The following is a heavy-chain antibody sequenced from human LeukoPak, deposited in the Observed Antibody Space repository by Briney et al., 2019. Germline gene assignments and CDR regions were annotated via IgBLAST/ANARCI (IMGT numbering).Heavy chain of an antibody. CDR2: IKSKTDGGTT. Sequence: GGSLRLSCAASGFTFSNAWMSWVRQAPGKGLEWVGRIKSKTDGGTTDYAAPVKGRFTISRDDSKNTLYLQMNSLKTEDTAVYYCTTATFDTSHFDGWFDPWGQGTLVTVSS. J-gene: IGHJ5*02. CDR3: TTATFDTSHFDGWFDP. CDR1: GFTFSNAW. D-gene: IGHD2-2*01. V-gene: IGHV3-15*01.